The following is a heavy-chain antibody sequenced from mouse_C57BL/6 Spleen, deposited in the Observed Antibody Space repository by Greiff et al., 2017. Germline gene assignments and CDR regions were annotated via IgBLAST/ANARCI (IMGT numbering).Heavy chain of an antibody. D-gene: IGHD2-5*01. Sequence: QVTLKVSGPGILQPSPTLSLTCSFSGFSLSTFGMGVGWIRQPSGKGLVWLAHIWWDDAKYYNPALKSLLTISKDTSKNQVFLKIANVDTADTATYDGARYDSNYAGDFDVWGTGTTVTVSS. V-gene: IGHV8-8*01. CDR1: GFSLSTFGMG. CDR2: IWWDDAK. J-gene: IGHJ1*03. CDR3: ARYDSNYAGDFDV.